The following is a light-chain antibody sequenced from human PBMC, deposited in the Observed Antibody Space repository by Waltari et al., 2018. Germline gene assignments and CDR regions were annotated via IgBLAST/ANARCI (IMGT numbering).Light chain of an antibody. CDR1: QTISSW. CDR2: KAS. Sequence: DIQMTQSPSTLSASVGDRVTITCRASQTISSWLAWYQKKPGKDPNLLIYKASALESGVPSRFSGSGSATDFTLTISSLQPDDFATYYCQQYNTFPWTFGQGTKVEIK. J-gene: IGKJ1*01. CDR3: QQYNTFPWT. V-gene: IGKV1-5*03.